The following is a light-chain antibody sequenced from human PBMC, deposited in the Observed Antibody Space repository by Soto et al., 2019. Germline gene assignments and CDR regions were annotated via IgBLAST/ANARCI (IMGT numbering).Light chain of an antibody. CDR2: DAS. CDR3: QQRSDWPPIT. V-gene: IGKV3-11*01. J-gene: IGKJ5*01. CDR1: QSVNSY. Sequence: DILLTQSPATLSLSLGARDTVSCQASQSVNSYLDWYQQKPGQAPGLLIYDASTRATGIPARFSGSGSGTDFTLTISSLEPEDFAVYYCQQRSDWPPITFGQGTRLEIK.